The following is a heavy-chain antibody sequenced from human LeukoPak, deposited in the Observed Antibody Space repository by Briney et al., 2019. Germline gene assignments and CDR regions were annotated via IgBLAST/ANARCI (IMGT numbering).Heavy chain of an antibody. J-gene: IGHJ4*02. CDR3: AKTSGWPYYFDY. CDR2: ITGSGSNT. CDR1: GFTFSTYA. V-gene: IGHV3-23*01. Sequence: GESLRLSCAASGFTFSTYAVSWVRQAPGEGLEWVSAITGSGSNTYYADSVKGRFTTSRDNSKNTVYLQVNSLRAEDTAEYYCAKTSGWPYYFDYWGQGTLVTVSS. D-gene: IGHD6-19*01.